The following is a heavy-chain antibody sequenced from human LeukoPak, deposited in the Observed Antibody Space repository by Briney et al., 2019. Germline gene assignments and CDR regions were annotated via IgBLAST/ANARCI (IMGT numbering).Heavy chain of an antibody. Sequence: GGSLRLSCAASGFTFSSYAMSWVRQAPGKGLEWVSAISGSGDITYYADSVKGRFTISRDNSKNTLYLQMNSLRAEDTAVYYCARRDYYGSGSYNWFDPWGQGTLVTVSS. CDR3: ARRDYYGSGSYNWFDP. CDR2: ISGSGDIT. CDR1: GFTFSSYA. J-gene: IGHJ5*02. D-gene: IGHD3-10*01. V-gene: IGHV3-23*01.